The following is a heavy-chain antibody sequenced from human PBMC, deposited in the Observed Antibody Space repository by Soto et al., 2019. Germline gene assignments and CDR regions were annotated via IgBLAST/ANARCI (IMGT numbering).Heavy chain of an antibody. CDR3: VRGGSNYAS. CDR1: GFTFSDSW. D-gene: IGHD4-4*01. J-gene: IGHJ5*02. V-gene: IGHV3-7*01. Sequence: EVQLVESGGGLVQPGGSLRLSCTASGFTFSDSWMTWVRQPPGKGLEWVARIKPDESEKKYADSVTGRFSISRDNAKNSMYLQMDSLRGEDTAVYYCVRGGSNYASWGQGTLVTVSS. CDR2: IKPDESEK.